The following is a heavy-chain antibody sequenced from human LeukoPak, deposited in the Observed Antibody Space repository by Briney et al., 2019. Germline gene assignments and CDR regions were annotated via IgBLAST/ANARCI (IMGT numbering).Heavy chain of an antibody. D-gene: IGHD3-16*01. CDR3: AHGGWNYYDGMDV. J-gene: IGHJ6*02. Sequence: GGSLRLSCAASGFTVSSNYMSWVRQAPGKGLEWVSVIYSGGSTYYADSVKGRFTLSRDNSKNTLYLQMNSLRTEDTAVYYCAHGGWNYYDGMDVWGQGTTVTVSS. V-gene: IGHV3-66*01. CDR2: IYSGGST. CDR1: GFTVSSNY.